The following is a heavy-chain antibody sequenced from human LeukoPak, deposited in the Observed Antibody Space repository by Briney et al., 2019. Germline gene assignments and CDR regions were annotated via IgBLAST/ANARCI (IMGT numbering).Heavy chain of an antibody. CDR2: INPIFGTA. CDR1: GGTFSSYA. Sequence: SVKVSCKASGGTFSSYAISWVRQAPGQGLEWMGGINPIFGTANYAQKFQGRVTITADESTSTAYMELSSLRSEDTAVYYCARARKWELLGGYFDYWGQGTLVTVSS. J-gene: IGHJ4*02. CDR3: ARARKWELLGGYFDY. D-gene: IGHD1-26*01. V-gene: IGHV1-69*13.